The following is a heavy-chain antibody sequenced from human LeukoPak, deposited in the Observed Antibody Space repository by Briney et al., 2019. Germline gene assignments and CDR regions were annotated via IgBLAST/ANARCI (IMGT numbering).Heavy chain of an antibody. Sequence: GGSLRLSCAASGFTFSSYGMHWVRQAPGKGLEWVAFIRYDGSNKYYADSVKGRFTISRDNSKNTLYLQMNSLRAEDTAVYYCAKALGIAVAGTFDYWGQGTLVTVSS. D-gene: IGHD6-19*01. CDR3: AKALGIAVAGTFDY. CDR1: GFTFSSYG. V-gene: IGHV3-30*02. J-gene: IGHJ4*02. CDR2: IRYDGSNK.